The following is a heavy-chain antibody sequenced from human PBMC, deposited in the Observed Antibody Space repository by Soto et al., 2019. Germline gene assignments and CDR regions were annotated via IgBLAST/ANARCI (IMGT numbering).Heavy chain of an antibody. J-gene: IGHJ4*02. CDR1: GYTFNDYF. CDR2: INPDNGTP. Sequence: QVHLVQSGPDVKKPGASVKVSCRASGYTFNDYFIHWVRQAPGQGLEWMGWINPDNGTPYYAQKFKARVTMTRDTSLSPAYLVLSRLESDDTAVYFCARSDDLWGPGTLVTVSA. CDR3: ARSDDL. V-gene: IGHV1-2*02.